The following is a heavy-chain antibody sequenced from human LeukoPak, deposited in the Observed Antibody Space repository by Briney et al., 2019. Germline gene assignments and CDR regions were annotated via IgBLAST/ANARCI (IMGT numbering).Heavy chain of an antibody. CDR2: TVSEIDGGTT. D-gene: IGHD1-7*01. V-gene: IGHV3-15*04. Sequence: GGSLRLSCAASGFTYNYAWMSWVRQVPGKGLEWVGQTVSEIDGGTTDYAAPVKGRFTISRDDSKSTLYLQMNSLKIEDTAVYYCTTDEDWNYARKDVWGQGATVIVSS. J-gene: IGHJ6*02. CDR3: TTDEDWNYARKDV. CDR1: GFTYNYAW.